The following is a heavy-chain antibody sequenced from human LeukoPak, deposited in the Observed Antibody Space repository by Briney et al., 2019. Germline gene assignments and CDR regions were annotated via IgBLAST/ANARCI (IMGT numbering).Heavy chain of an antibody. CDR1: GFTFSSYS. J-gene: IGHJ4*02. V-gene: IGHV3-21*01. CDR3: ASGITIFGVVLDY. Sequence: PGGSLGLSCAASGFTFSSYSMTWVRQAPGKGLEWVSSISGSSSYIFDADSVKGRFTISRDNAKNLVYLQMNSLRAEDTAVYYCASGITIFGVVLDYWGQGTLVTVSS. D-gene: IGHD3-3*01. CDR2: ISGSSSYI.